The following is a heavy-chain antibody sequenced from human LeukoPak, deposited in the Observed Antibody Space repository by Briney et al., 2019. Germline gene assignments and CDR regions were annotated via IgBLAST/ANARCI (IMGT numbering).Heavy chain of an antibody. J-gene: IGHJ3*02. V-gene: IGHV3-23*01. CDR2: ISGSGGST. CDR3: ARDLTGNYYGSGSYETPDAFDI. D-gene: IGHD3-10*01. CDR1: GFTFSSYA. Sequence: PGGSLRLSCAASGFTFSSYAMSWVRQAPGKGLEWVSAISGSGGSTYYADSVKGRFTISRDNSKNTLYLQMNSLRAEDTAVYYCARDLTGNYYGSGSYETPDAFDIWGQGTMVTVSS.